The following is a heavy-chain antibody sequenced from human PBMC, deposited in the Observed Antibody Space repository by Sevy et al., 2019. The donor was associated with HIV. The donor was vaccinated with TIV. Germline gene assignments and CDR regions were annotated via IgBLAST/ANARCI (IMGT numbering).Heavy chain of an antibody. CDR2: ISAYNGNT. Sequence: ASVKVSCKASGYTFTSYGISWVRQAPGQGREWMGWISAYNGNTNYAQKLQGRVTMTTDTSTSKAYMELRSLGSGVTDVYYCAIDRPITMIVGVVGPSHVDAFDIWGQGTMVTVSS. CDR3: AIDRPITMIVGVVGPSHVDAFDI. D-gene: IGHD3-22*01. V-gene: IGHV1-18*01. CDR1: GYTFTSYG. J-gene: IGHJ3*02.